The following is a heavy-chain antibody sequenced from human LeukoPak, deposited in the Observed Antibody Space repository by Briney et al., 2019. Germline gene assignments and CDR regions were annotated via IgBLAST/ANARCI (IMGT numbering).Heavy chain of an antibody. J-gene: IGHJ3*02. CDR1: RFTFSSYS. D-gene: IGHD2/OR15-2a*01. CDR3: ARDFFYDS. Sequence: PGGSLRLSCAASRFTFSSYSMNWVRQAPGKGLEWVSYISSSSSTIYYADSVKGRFTISRDNAKNSLYLQMNSLRAEDTAVYYCARDFFYDSWGQGTMVTVSS. V-gene: IGHV3-48*01. CDR2: ISSSSSTI.